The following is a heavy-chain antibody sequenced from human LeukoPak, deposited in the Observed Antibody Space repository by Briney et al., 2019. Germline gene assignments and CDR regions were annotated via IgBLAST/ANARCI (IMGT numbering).Heavy chain of an antibody. CDR3: ARLRVEAVAGPYYYYYGMDV. Sequence: SETLSLTCTVSGGSISSYYWSWIRQPPGKGLEWIGYIYYSGSTNYNPSFKSRVTISVDTSKNQFSLKLSSVTAADTAVYYCARLRVEAVAGPYYYYYGMDVWGQGSTVTVSS. CDR1: GGSISSYY. V-gene: IGHV4-59*01. D-gene: IGHD6-19*01. CDR2: IYYSGST. J-gene: IGHJ6*02.